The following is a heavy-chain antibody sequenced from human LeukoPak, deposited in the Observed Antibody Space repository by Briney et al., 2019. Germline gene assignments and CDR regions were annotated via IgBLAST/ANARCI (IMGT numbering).Heavy chain of an antibody. CDR3: ARDNMDPSTRSRYYYYGMDV. CDR1: GFTFSSYS. V-gene: IGHV3-21*01. CDR2: ISSSSSYI. D-gene: IGHD2/OR15-2a*01. Sequence: AGGSLRLSCAASGFTFSSYSMNWVRQAPGKGLEWVSSISSSSSYIYYADSVKGRFTISRDNAKNSLYLQMNSLRAEDTAVYYCARDNMDPSTRSRYYYYGMDVWGQGTTVTVSS. J-gene: IGHJ6*02.